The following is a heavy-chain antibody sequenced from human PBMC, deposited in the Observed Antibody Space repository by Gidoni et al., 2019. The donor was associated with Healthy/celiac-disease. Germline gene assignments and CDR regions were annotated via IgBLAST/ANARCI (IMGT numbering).Heavy chain of an antibody. Sequence: EVQLLESGGGVVQPGGSLRLSCAASGFTFSSYALSWVRQAPGKGLEWVAAISGSGGSTYYADSVKGRFTISRDNSKNTLYLQMNSLRAEDTAVYYCAKKGTEHYWYFDLWGRGTLVTVSS. CDR2: ISGSGGST. D-gene: IGHD1-1*01. J-gene: IGHJ2*01. CDR1: GFTFSSYA. CDR3: AKKGTEHYWYFDL. V-gene: IGHV3-23*01.